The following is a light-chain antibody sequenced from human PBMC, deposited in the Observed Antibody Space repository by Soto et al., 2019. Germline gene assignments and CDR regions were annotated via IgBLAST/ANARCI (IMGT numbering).Light chain of an antibody. CDR2: DVS. J-gene: IGLJ1*01. CDR3: CSYEGSYYV. Sequence: QSALTQPRSVSGSPGQSVTISCTGTSSDVGGYNYVSWYQQHPGKAPKLMIYDVSKRPSGVPDRFSGSKSGNTASLTISGLQAEDEDDYYCCSYEGSYYVLGTGTKVTVL. V-gene: IGLV2-11*01. CDR1: SSDVGGYNY.